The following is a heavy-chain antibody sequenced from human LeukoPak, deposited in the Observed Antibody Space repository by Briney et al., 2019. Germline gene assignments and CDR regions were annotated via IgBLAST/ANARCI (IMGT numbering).Heavy chain of an antibody. CDR2: IDTDGSNT. V-gene: IGHV3-74*01. CDR3: AKGGGYSYGPGFDY. Sequence: GGSLRLSCAASGFTFSSYWIHWVRQAPGKGLVWVSRIDTDGSNTNYADSVKGRFTISRDNSKNTLYLQMNSLRAEDTAVYYCAKGGGYSYGPGFDYWGQGTLVTVSS. J-gene: IGHJ4*02. D-gene: IGHD5-18*01. CDR1: GFTFSSYW.